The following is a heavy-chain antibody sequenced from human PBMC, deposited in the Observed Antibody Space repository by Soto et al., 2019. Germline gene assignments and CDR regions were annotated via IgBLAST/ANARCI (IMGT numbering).Heavy chain of an antibody. CDR3: ASIAAAGPYYYYYMDV. J-gene: IGHJ6*03. D-gene: IGHD6-13*01. CDR1: GFTFSSYS. CDR2: ISSSSSYI. V-gene: IGHV3-21*01. Sequence: GGSLRLSCAASGFTFSSYSMNWVRQAPGKGLEWVSSISSSSSYIYYADSVKGRFTISRDNAKNSLYLQMNSLRAEDTAVYYCASIAAAGPYYYYYMDVWGKGTTVTVSS.